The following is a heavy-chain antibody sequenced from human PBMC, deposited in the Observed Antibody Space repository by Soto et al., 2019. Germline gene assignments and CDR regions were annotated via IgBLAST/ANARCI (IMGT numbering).Heavy chain of an antibody. D-gene: IGHD2-21*02. J-gene: IGHJ6*02. V-gene: IGHV1-46*01. CDR2: INPSGGST. CDR1: GYTFTSYY. Sequence: QVQLVQSGAEVKKPGASVKVSCKASGYTFTSYYMHWVRQAPGQGLEWMGIINPSGGSTSYAQKFQGRVTMTRDTSTSTVYIELSSLRSEDTAVYYCARDLLVVTAIKAHYYYYGMDVWGQGTTVTVSS. CDR3: ARDLLVVTAIKAHYYYYGMDV.